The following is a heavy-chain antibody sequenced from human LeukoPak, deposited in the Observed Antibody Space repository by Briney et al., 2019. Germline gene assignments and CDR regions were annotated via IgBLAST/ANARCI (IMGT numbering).Heavy chain of an antibody. V-gene: IGHV4-4*07. CDR1: GGSISSYY. D-gene: IGHD3-9*01. J-gene: IGHJ4*02. Sequence: SETLSLTCTVSGGSISSYYWSWIRQPAGKGLEWIGRIYTSGSTNYNPSLKSRVTMSVDTSKNQFPLKLSSVTAADTAVYYCARDRDDILTGEFDYWGQGTLVTVSS. CDR2: IYTSGST. CDR3: ARDRDDILTGEFDY.